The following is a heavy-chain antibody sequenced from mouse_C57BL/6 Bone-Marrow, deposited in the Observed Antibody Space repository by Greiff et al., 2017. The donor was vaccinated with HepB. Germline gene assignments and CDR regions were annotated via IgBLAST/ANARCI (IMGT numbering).Heavy chain of an antibody. Sequence: EVQLVESGGGLVQPGGSLKLSCAASGFTFSDYGMAWVRQAPRKGPEWVAFISNLAYSIYYADTVTGRFTISRENAKNTLYLEMSSLRSEDTAMYYCARGNYVPYYYAMDYWGQGTSVTVSS. CDR2: ISNLAYSI. D-gene: IGHD2-1*01. CDR1: GFTFSDYG. V-gene: IGHV5-15*01. J-gene: IGHJ4*01. CDR3: ARGNYVPYYYAMDY.